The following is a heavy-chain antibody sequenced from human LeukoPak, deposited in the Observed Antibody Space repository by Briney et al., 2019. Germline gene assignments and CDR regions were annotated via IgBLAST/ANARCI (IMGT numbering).Heavy chain of an antibody. CDR1: GGSISSYY. D-gene: IGHD1-20*01. CDR2: IYYSGST. J-gene: IGHJ4*02. V-gene: IGHV4-59*01. CDR3: ARERYNWTPFDY. Sequence: SETLSLTCTVSGGSISSYYWSWIRQPPGKGLEWIGYIYYSGSTNYNPILKSRVTISVDTSKNQFSLKLSSVTAADTAVYYCARERYNWTPFDYWGQGTLVTVSS.